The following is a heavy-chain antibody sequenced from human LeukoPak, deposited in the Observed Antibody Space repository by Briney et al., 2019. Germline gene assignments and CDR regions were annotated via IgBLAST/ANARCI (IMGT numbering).Heavy chain of an antibody. CDR1: GFTFSSYS. J-gene: IGHJ4*02. D-gene: IGHD4-17*01. CDR2: ISSSSSYT. V-gene: IGHV3-21*01. CDR3: ARGDYGIDY. Sequence: GSLRLSCAASGFTFSSYSMNWVRQAPGKGLEWVSSISSSSSYTYCADSVKGRFTISRDNAKNSLYLQMNSLRAEDTAVYYCARGDYGIDYWGQRTLVTVSS.